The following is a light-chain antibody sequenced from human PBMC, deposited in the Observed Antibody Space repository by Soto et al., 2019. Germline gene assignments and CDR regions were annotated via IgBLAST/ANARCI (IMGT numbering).Light chain of an antibody. V-gene: IGKV1-5*01. CDR1: QTINSW. CDR2: DAS. Sequence: DIEMTQSPSTLSASVGDRVTLTCRASQTINSWLSWYQQKPGKAPSLLIYDASNRESGDPSRFSGSGSGTEFTLTISRLQPVDFASYYCHHHSSYCTFGQGTKVEIK. J-gene: IGKJ1*01. CDR3: HHHSSYCT.